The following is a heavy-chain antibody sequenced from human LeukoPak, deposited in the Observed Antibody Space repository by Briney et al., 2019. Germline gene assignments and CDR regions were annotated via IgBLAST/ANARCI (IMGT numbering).Heavy chain of an antibody. CDR3: ATNLEGSLLRLSIDY. CDR1: GYSNSSGYY. CDR2: IYDSGST. D-gene: IGHD2/OR15-2a*01. J-gene: IGHJ4*02. Sequence: PSETLSLTCTVSGYSNSSGYYWGWIRPPPGKGLEWIGSIYDSGSTYYNPSRKSRVTISVDTSKNQFSLKLSSVTAADTAVYYCATNLEGSLLRLSIDYWGQGTLVTVSS. V-gene: IGHV4-38-2*02.